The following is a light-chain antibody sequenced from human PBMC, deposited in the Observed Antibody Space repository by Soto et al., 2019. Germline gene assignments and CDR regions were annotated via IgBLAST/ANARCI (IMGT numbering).Light chain of an antibody. Sequence: EVVMTQSPANLSVSPGERATLSCRASQSVSSNLAWYQQKPGQAPRLLIYGASTRATGIPARFSGSGSGTDFTLTISILQSEDFAVNYCQQYNNWPPWTFGQETKVDIK. CDR3: QQYNNWPPWT. CDR1: QSVSSN. V-gene: IGKV3-15*01. J-gene: IGKJ1*01. CDR2: GAS.